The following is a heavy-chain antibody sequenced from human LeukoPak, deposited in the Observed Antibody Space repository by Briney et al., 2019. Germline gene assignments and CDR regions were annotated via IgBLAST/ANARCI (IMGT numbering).Heavy chain of an antibody. D-gene: IGHD3-10*01. J-gene: IGHJ4*01. Sequence: QTGGSLRLSCTTSGFTFGNYAMSWVRQAPGKGLEWVGVIRSKAYGGTTEYAASVKGRFTISRDDSSSIAYLQLNSLKTEDTAVFYCTLGFGEYLGFDFWGHGTLVTVSS. CDR3: TLGFGEYLGFDF. CDR2: IRSKAYGGTT. V-gene: IGHV3-49*04. CDR1: GFTFGNYA.